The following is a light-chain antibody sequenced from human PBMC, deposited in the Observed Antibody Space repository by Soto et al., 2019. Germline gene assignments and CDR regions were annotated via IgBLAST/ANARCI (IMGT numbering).Light chain of an antibody. CDR2: GAS. J-gene: IGKJ1*01. Sequence: EIVLTQSPGTLSLSPGERATLSCRASQSVSSTYLAWYQQKPGQAPRLLIHGASSRATGIPYRFSGSGSGTDFNLTISRLEPDDFAVYYCQQYGSSPWTFGQGTKVEIK. V-gene: IGKV3-20*01. CDR1: QSVSSTY. CDR3: QQYGSSPWT.